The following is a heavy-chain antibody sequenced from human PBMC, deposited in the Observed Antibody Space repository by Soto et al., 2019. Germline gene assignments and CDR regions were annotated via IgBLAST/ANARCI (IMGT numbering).Heavy chain of an antibody. J-gene: IGHJ4*02. D-gene: IGHD5-18*01. Sequence: QVQLVQSGTEVKTTGASVKVSCKASGYTFTSYDITWVRQAPGQGLEWMGWVNPYNGNTNYAQKVQGRVTMTTDTSTSTAYMELKSLRSADTAVYYCAMGYNYGSEALDFWGQGTLVTVSS. CDR2: VNPYNGNT. CDR1: GYTFTSYD. CDR3: AMGYNYGSEALDF. V-gene: IGHV1-18*01.